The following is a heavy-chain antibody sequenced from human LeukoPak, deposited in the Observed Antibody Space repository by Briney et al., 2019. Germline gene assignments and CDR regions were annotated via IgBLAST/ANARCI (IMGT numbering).Heavy chain of an antibody. CDR3: ARDMPPQTGEVLRFLEWLRPVGMDV. J-gene: IGHJ6*02. D-gene: IGHD3-3*01. CDR1: GFTFSSYA. CDR2: ISYDGSNK. V-gene: IGHV3-30-3*01. Sequence: GGSLRLSCAASGFTFSSYAMHWVRQAPGKGLEWVAVISYDGSNKYYADSVKGRFTISRDNSKNTLYLQMNSLRAEDTAVYYCARDMPPQTGEVLRFLEWLRPVGMDVWGQGTTVTVSS.